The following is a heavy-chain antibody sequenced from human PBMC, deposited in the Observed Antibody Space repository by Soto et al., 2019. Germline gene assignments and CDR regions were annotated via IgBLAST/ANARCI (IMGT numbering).Heavy chain of an antibody. CDR3: ARASDVDQVDS. D-gene: IGHD2-21*01. V-gene: IGHV4-30-4*01. CDR2: IYNTVST. J-gene: IGHJ4*02. Sequence: QVQLQESGPGLVEPSQTLSLTCTVSGGSVSSGGYFWSWIRQSPGKGLEWIGHIYNTVSTYGNPSLGAPLTISVHASTNQGSLRLNAVTAADTAVYCCARASDVDQVDSWGRGTLVTVSS. CDR1: GGSVSSGGYF.